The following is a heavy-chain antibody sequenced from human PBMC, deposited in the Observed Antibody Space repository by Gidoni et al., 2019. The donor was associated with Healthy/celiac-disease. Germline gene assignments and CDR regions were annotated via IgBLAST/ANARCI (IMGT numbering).Heavy chain of an antibody. D-gene: IGHD3-3*01. V-gene: IGHV3-21*01. CDR1: GFTFSSYS. J-gene: IGHJ4*02. CDR2: ISSSSSYI. CDR3: ARVSAGVGIDY. Sequence: EVQLVESGGGLVKPGGSLRLSCAASGFTFSSYSMTWVRQAPGKGLEWVSSISSSSSYIYYADSVKGRFTISRDNAKNSLYLQMNSLRAEDTAVYYCARVSAGVGIDYWGQGTLVTVSS.